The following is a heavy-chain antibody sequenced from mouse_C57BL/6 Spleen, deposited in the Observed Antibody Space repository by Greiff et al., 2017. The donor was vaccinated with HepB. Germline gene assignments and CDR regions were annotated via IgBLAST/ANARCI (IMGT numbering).Heavy chain of an antibody. J-gene: IGHJ4*01. V-gene: IGHV5-9-1*02. CDR1: GFTFSSYA. D-gene: IGHD1-1*01. Sequence: EVKVEESGEGLVKPGGSLKLSCAASGFTFSSYAMSWVRQTPEKRLEWVAYISSGGDYIYYADTVKGRFTISRDNARNTLYLQMSSLKSEDTAMYYCTRERELRSMDYWGQGTSVTVSS. CDR2: ISSGGDYI. CDR3: TRERELRSMDY.